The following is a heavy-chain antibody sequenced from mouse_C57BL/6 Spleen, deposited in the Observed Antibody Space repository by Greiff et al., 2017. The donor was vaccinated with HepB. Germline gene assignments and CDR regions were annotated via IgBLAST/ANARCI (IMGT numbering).Heavy chain of an antibody. CDR1: GFTFSSYA. J-gene: IGHJ4*01. D-gene: IGHD2-1*01. CDR3: TRGGKYYGNYDAMDY. Sequence: VMLVESGEGLVKPGGSLKLSCAASGFTFSSYAMSWVRQTPEKRLEWVAYISSGGDYIYYADTVKGRFTISRDNARNTLYLQMSSLKSEDTAMYYCTRGGKYYGNYDAMDYWGQGTSVTVSS. V-gene: IGHV5S21*01. CDR2: ISSGGDYI.